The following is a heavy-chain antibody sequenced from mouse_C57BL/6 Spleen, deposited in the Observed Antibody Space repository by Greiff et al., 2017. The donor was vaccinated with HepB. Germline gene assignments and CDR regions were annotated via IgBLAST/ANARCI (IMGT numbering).Heavy chain of an antibody. CDR1: GFTFSSYA. V-gene: IGHV5-4*01. CDR2: ISDGGSYT. J-gene: IGHJ2*01. CDR3: AREVTVYFDY. D-gene: IGHD2-1*01. Sequence: EVKLMESGGGLVKPGGSLKLSCAASGFTFSSYAMSWVRQTPEKRLEWVATISDGGSYTYYPDNVKGRFTISRDNAKNNLYLQMSHLKSEDTAMYYCAREVTVYFDYWGQGTTLTVSS.